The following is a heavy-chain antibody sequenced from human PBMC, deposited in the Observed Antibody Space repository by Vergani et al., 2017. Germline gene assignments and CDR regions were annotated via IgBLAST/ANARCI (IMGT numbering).Heavy chain of an antibody. CDR2: IYYSGST. CDR3: ARVRGYSYGLDY. D-gene: IGHD5-18*01. CDR1: VGSISSYY. J-gene: IGHJ4*02. Sequence: QVQLQESGPGLVKPSETLSLTCTVSVGSISSYYWSWIRQPPGKGLEWIGYIYYSGSTNYNPSLKSRVTISVDTSKNQFSLKLSSVTAADTAVYYCARVRGYSYGLDYWGQGTLVTVSS. V-gene: IGHV4-59*01.